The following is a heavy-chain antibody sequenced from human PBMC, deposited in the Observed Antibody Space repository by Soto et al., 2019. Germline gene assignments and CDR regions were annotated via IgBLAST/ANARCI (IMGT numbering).Heavy chain of an antibody. D-gene: IGHD5-12*01. V-gene: IGHV3-23*01. CDR2: ISGSGGST. Sequence: GVLRLSCAASGFTFSSYAMSWVRQAPGKGLEWVSAISGSGGSTYYADSVKGRFTISRDNSKNTLYLQMNSLRAEDTAVYYCAKDFGDGYNAFDIWGQGTMVTVSS. CDR1: GFTFSSYA. CDR3: AKDFGDGYNAFDI. J-gene: IGHJ3*02.